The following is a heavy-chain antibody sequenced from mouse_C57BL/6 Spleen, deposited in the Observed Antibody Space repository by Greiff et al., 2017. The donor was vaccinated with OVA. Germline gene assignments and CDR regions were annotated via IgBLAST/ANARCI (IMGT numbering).Heavy chain of an antibody. J-gene: IGHJ3*01. Sequence: EVHLVESGGDLVKPGGSLKLSCAASGFTFSSYGMSWVRQTPDKRLEWVATISSGGSYTYYPASVKGRFTISRDDAKNTLYLQMSSLKSEDTAMYYCARQDGYDGAWFAYWGQGTLVTVSA. CDR3: ARQDGYDGAWFAY. V-gene: IGHV5-6*01. CDR2: ISSGGSYT. CDR1: GFTFSSYG. D-gene: IGHD2-2*01.